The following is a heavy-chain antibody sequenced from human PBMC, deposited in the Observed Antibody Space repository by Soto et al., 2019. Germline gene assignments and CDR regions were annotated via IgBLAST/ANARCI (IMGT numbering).Heavy chain of an antibody. J-gene: IGHJ2*01. CDR1: GFSLSSSGVA. Sequence: QITLKESCPTLVKPTQTLTLTCTLSGFSLSSSGVAVGCVRQPPGKPLEWLALVYGDDTRQYRPSLRTRVTITKDASKTQVVLTMTGMEPMDTGTFYCAAQRTADGYFDLWGRGTLISVS. D-gene: IGHD2-8*02. V-gene: IGHV2-5*02. CDR3: AAQRTADGYFDL. CDR2: VYGDDTR.